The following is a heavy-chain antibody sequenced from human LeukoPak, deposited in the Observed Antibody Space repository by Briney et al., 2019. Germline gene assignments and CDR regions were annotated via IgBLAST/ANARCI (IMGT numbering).Heavy chain of an antibody. Sequence: ASVKVSCKASGYTFTSYGISWVRQAPGQGLEWMGWITDYNRNTYYAQKFQGRVTMTIDTSTSTAYMELRSLRSDDTVVYYCARHTRYSSAWYDNWGQGTLVTVSS. CDR1: GYTFTSYG. V-gene: IGHV1-18*01. J-gene: IGHJ5*02. D-gene: IGHD2-15*01. CDR2: ITDYNRNT. CDR3: ARHTRYSSAWYDN.